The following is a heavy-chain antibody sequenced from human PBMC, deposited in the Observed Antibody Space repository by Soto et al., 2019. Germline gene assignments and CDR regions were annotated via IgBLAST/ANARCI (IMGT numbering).Heavy chain of an antibody. J-gene: IGHJ5*02. CDR2: IIPIFGTA. CDR3: ARDLPYYDFWSGPGWFDP. D-gene: IGHD3-3*01. Sequence: GASVKVSCKASGGTFSSYAISWVRQAPGQGLEWMGGIIPIFGTANYAQKFQGRVTITADESTSTAYMELSSLRSEDTSVYYCARDLPYYDFWSGPGWFDPWGQGTLVTVSS. V-gene: IGHV1-69*13. CDR1: GGTFSSYA.